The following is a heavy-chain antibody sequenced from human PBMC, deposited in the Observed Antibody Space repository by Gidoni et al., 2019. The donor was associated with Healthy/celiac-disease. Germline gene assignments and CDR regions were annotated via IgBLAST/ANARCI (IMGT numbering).Heavy chain of an antibody. CDR1: GFTFRSYG. D-gene: IGHD2-15*01. CDR3: ARGRAEAATYFDY. Sequence: QVQLVASGGGVVQPGRSLRLSCASSGFTFRSYGMHWVRQAPGKGLEWVAVIWYDGSNKYYADSVKSRFTISRDNSKNTLYLQMNSLRAEDTAVYYCARGRAEAATYFDYWGQGTLVTVSS. J-gene: IGHJ4*02. V-gene: IGHV3-33*01. CDR2: IWYDGSNK.